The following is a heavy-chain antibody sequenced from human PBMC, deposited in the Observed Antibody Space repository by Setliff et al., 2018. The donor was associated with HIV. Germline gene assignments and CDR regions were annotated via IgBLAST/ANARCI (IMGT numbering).Heavy chain of an antibody. D-gene: IGHD3-10*01. CDR3: ALAWGSGGYYSQLLFDS. J-gene: IGHJ4*02. CDR2: ITGGGYNT. V-gene: IGHV3-23*01. Sequence: HPGGSLRLSCEASGFTFRSYWVSWVRQAPGRGLEWVSTITGGGYNTYYADSVKGRFTISRDNSQNTLYLQMNSLGAEDTAVYYCALAWGSGGYYSQLLFDSWGQGTLVTVSS. CDR1: GFTFRSYW.